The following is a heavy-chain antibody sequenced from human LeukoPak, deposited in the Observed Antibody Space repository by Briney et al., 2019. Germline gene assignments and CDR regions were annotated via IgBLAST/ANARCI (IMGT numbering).Heavy chain of an antibody. CDR1: GFTFSNAW. V-gene: IGHV3-7*01. Sequence: GGSLRLSCAASGFTFSNAWMSWVRQAPGKGLEWVANIKQDGSEKYYVDSVKGRFTISRDNAKNSLYLQMNSLRAEDTAVYYCARGRGDYDFWSGYTYYFDYWGQGTLVTVSS. J-gene: IGHJ4*02. CDR3: ARGRGDYDFWSGYTYYFDY. D-gene: IGHD3-3*01. CDR2: IKQDGSEK.